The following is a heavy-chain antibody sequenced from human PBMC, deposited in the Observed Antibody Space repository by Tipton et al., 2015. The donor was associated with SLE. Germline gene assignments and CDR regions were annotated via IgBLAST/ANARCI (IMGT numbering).Heavy chain of an antibody. CDR3: VSSSSQYYYGMDV. D-gene: IGHD6-13*01. V-gene: IGHV3-66*02. CDR1: AFTVSGNY. Sequence: SLRLSCVGSAFTVSGNYMNWVRQAPGKGLEWVAGIYRGGYAPYADSVKGRFTISRDESTDTLYLHMSSLRAEDTAVHYCVSSSSQYYYGMDVWGQGTTVTVSS. CDR2: IYRGGYA. J-gene: IGHJ6*02.